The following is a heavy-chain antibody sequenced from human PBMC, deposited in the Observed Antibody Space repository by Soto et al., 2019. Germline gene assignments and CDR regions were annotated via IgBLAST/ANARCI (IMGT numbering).Heavy chain of an antibody. CDR3: ARGLYYYGMDA. V-gene: IGHV4-34*01. Sequence: SETLSLTCAVYGGSLNGDYWSWNRRPPGKGLEWIGEINQSGSTNYNPSLKSRLTISVDTSKNQFSLKLSSVTAADTAVYYCARGLYYYGMDAWGQGHTVIVSS. CDR2: INQSGST. J-gene: IGHJ6*02. CDR1: GGSLNGDY.